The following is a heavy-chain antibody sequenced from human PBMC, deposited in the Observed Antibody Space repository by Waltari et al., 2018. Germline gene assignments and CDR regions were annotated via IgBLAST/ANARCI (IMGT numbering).Heavy chain of an antibody. CDR3: ARRGWSGYYHH. D-gene: IGHD3-3*01. J-gene: IGHJ5*02. Sequence: QVQLQESGPGLVKPSQTLSLTCTVSGGSISSGSYYWSWIRQPAGKGREWIGYIYTSGSTNYNPSLKSRVTISVDTSKNQFSLKLSSVTAADTAVYYCARRGWSGYYHHWGQGTLVTVSS. CDR2: IYTSGST. V-gene: IGHV4-61*09. CDR1: GGSISSGSYY.